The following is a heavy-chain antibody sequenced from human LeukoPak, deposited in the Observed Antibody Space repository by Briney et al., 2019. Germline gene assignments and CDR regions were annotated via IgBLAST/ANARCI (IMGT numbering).Heavy chain of an antibody. J-gene: IGHJ6*03. CDR1: GGTFSSYA. Sequence: SVKVSCKASGGTFSSYAISWVRQAPGQGLEWMGGIIPIFGTANYAQKFQGRVTITADESTSTAYMELSSLRSEDTAVYYCARGTGSSSWSTYYYYYMDVWGKGTTVTVSS. CDR3: ARGTGSSSWSTYYYYYMDV. V-gene: IGHV1-69*01. D-gene: IGHD6-13*01. CDR2: IIPIFGTA.